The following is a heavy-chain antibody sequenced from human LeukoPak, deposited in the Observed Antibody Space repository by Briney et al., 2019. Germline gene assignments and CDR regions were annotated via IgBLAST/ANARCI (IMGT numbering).Heavy chain of an antibody. CDR3: ATGVHGIAAAGDYYFDY. V-gene: IGHV4-59*02. D-gene: IGHD6-13*01. CDR2: VYYSGTT. J-gene: IGHJ4*02. Sequence: SETLSLTCAVSGGSVTSYYWSWVRQVPGKGLEWIGYVYYSGTTNYNPSLKSRVTISVDTSKNQFSLKLSSVTAADTAVYYCATGVHGIAAAGDYYFDYWGQGTLVTVSS. CDR1: GGSVTSYY.